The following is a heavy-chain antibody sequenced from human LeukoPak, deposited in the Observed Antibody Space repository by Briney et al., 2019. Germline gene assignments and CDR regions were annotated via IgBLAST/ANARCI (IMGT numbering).Heavy chain of an antibody. D-gene: IGHD3-16*01. CDR3: ARLKLGAYFDL. CDR1: GGSFSGYY. J-gene: IGHJ2*01. Sequence: PSETLSLTCAVYGGSFSGYYWSWIRQPPGKGLEWIGEINHSGSTNYNPSLKSRVTILLDTSKNQCSLKLTSVSAADTAVYYCARLKLGAYFDLWGRGTLVTVSS. CDR2: INHSGST. V-gene: IGHV4-34*01.